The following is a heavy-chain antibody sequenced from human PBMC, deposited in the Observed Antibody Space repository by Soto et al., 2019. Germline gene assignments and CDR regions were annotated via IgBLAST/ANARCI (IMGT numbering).Heavy chain of an antibody. Sequence: QVQLVESGGGVVQPGRSLRLSCAASGFTFSSYGMHWVRQAPGKGLEWVAGISYDGSNKYYADSVKGRFTISRDNSKNTLYLQMNSLRAEDTAVYYWAKDKPLDTGGHWGQGTLVTVSS. V-gene: IGHV3-30*18. CDR3: AKDKPLDTGGH. D-gene: IGHD5-18*01. CDR2: ISYDGSNK. CDR1: GFTFSSYG. J-gene: IGHJ4*02.